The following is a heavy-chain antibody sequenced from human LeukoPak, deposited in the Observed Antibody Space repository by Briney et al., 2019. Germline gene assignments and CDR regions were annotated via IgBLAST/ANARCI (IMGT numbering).Heavy chain of an antibody. J-gene: IGHJ5*02. Sequence: GGSLRLSCAASGFTVSSNYMSWVRQAPGKGLEWVSVIYSGGSTYYADSVKGRFTISRDNSKNTLYLQVNSLRAEDTAVYYCARGLRLGELSSTNWFDPWGQGTLVTVSS. CDR3: ARGLRLGELSSTNWFDP. V-gene: IGHV3-53*01. CDR2: IYSGGST. D-gene: IGHD3-16*02. CDR1: GFTVSSNY.